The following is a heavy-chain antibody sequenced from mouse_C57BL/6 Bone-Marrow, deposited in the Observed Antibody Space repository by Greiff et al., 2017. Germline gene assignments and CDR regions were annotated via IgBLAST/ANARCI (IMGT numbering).Heavy chain of an antibody. J-gene: IGHJ3*01. CDR3: ARESNYGSSWGFAY. D-gene: IGHD1-1*01. CDR1: GFTFSSYA. V-gene: IGHV5-4*01. Sequence: EVQGVESGGGLVKPGGSLKLSCAASGFTFSSYAMSWVRQTPEKRLEWVATISDGGSYTYYPDNVKGRFTISRDNAKNNLYLQMSHLKSEDTAMXYCARESNYGSSWGFAYWGQGTLVTVSA. CDR2: ISDGGSYT.